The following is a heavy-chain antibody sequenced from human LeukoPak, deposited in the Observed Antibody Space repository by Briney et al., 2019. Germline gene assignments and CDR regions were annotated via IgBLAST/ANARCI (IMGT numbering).Heavy chain of an antibody. CDR2: INSDGSTR. J-gene: IGHJ4*02. V-gene: IGHV3-74*01. D-gene: IGHD5-12*01. CDR3: ARGGGYDSGDY. CDR1: GFTFSTYG. Sequence: PGGSLRLSCAASGFTFSTYGMNWVRQAPGKGLVWVSRINSDGSTRSYADSVKGRFTISRDNAKNTLYLQMNSLRAEDTAVYFCARGGGYDSGDYWGQGTLVTVSS.